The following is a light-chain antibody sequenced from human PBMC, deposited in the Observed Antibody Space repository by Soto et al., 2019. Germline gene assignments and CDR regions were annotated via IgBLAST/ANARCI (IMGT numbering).Light chain of an antibody. CDR2: DAS. V-gene: IGKV3-11*01. Sequence: EIVLTQSPATLSLSPGERATLSCRASQSVSSYLAWYQQKPGQAPRLLIYDASNSATGIPARFSGSGSGTDFTLTISSLEPEDFAVYYCQQRSNCLTFGGGTKVEIK. J-gene: IGKJ4*01. CDR3: QQRSNCLT. CDR1: QSVSSY.